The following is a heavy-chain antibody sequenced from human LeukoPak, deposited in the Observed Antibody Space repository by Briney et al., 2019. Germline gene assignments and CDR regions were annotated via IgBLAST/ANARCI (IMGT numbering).Heavy chain of an antibody. CDR1: GYTFTSYY. J-gene: IGHJ4*02. CDR3: ARGKWELLPATSSIDY. D-gene: IGHD1-26*01. CDR2: INPSGGST. V-gene: IGHV1-46*01. Sequence: ASVKVSCKASGYTFTSYYMHWVRQAPGQGLEWMGIINPSGGSTSYAQKFQGRVTMTRDTSTSTVYMELSSLRSEDTAVYYCARGKWELLPATSSIDYWGQGTLVTVSS.